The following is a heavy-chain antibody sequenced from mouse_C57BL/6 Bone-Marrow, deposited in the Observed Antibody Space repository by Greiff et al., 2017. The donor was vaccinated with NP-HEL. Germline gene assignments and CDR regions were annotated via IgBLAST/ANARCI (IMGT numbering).Heavy chain of an antibody. Sequence: VQLQQPGAGLVKPGASVKLSCKASGYTFTSYGMPWVKQRPGRGLEWIGTIDPNSGGTEYNEKFKSKATLTVDKPSSTAYMQLSSLTSEDSAVYYGARGGPVYAMDYWGQGTSVTVSS. CDR3: ARGGPVYAMDY. D-gene: IGHD3-3*01. J-gene: IGHJ4*01. CDR1: GYTFTSYG. CDR2: IDPNSGGT. V-gene: IGHV1-72*01.